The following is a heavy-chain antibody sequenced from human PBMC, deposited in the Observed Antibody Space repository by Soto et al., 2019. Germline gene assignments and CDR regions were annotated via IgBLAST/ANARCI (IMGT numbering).Heavy chain of an antibody. Sequence: QVRLVQSGAEVKMPGASVRVSCRTSGYTFTGYGISWARQGPGHGLEWLGWISGYNGKSDYAQKFRGRVTMTTDTSTSTPYMALRSLGSDDTAIYYCMRGWGEYGGQGTRVTVSS. J-gene: IGHJ4*02. D-gene: IGHD3-10*01. V-gene: IGHV1-18*01. CDR1: GYTFTGYG. CDR2: ISGYNGKS. CDR3: MRGWGEY.